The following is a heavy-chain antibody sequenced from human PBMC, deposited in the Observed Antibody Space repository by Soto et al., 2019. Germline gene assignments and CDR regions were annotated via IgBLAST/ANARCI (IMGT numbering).Heavy chain of an antibody. D-gene: IGHD3-10*01. CDR3: ARDHAGAENGGGGAYYYYYGMDV. CDR1: GGTFSSYA. V-gene: IGHV1-69*01. Sequence: QVQLVQSGAEVKKPGSSVKVSCKASGGTFSSYAISWVRQAPGQGLEWMGGIIPIFGTANYAQKFQGRVTITADESTSTAYRGLSSLRSGDTAVYYCARDHAGAENGGGGAYYYYYGMDVWGQGTTVTVSS. CDR2: IIPIFGTA. J-gene: IGHJ6*02.